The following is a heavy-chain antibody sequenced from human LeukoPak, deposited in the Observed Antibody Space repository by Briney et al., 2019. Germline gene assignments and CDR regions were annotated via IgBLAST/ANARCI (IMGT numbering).Heavy chain of an antibody. CDR3: ARDTRSNYYYYYGMDV. V-gene: IGHV4-61*01. CDR2: IYYSGST. Sequence: SETLSLTCTVSGGSVSSGSYYWSWIRQPPGKGLEWIGYIYYSGSTNYNPSLKSRVTISVDTSKNQFSLKLSSVTAADTAVYYCARDTRSNYYYYYGMDVWGQGTTVTVSS. J-gene: IGHJ6*02. D-gene: IGHD4-11*01. CDR1: GGSVSSGSYY.